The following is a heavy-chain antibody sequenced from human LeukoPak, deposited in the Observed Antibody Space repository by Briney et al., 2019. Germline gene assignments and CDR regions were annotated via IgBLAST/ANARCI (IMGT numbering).Heavy chain of an antibody. CDR1: GGSISSYY. V-gene: IGHV4-59*01. J-gene: IGHJ6*02. Sequence: PSETLSLTCTVSGGSISSYYWSWIRQPPGKGLEWIGYIYYSGSTNYNPSLKSRVTISVDTSKNQFSLKLSSVTAADTAVYYCARGDTPWFTDVWGQGTTVTVSS. CDR2: IYYSGST. D-gene: IGHD5-18*01. CDR3: ARGDTPWFTDV.